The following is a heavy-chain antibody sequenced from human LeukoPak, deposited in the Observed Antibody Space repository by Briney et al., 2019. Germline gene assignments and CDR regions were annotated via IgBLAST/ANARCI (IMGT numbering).Heavy chain of an antibody. Sequence: PSQTLSLTCTVSGGSISSGGYYWSWIRQHPGKGLEWIGYIYYSGSTYYNPSLKSRVTISVDTSKNQFSLKLSSVTAADTAVYYCARESIVQQLVFHHWYFDLWGRGTLVTVSS. CDR3: ARESIVQQLVFHHWYFDL. V-gene: IGHV4-31*03. CDR2: IYYSGST. CDR1: GGSISSGGYY. J-gene: IGHJ2*01. D-gene: IGHD6-13*01.